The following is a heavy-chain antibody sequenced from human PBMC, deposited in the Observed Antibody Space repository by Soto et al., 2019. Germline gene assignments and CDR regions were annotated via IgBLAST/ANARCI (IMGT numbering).Heavy chain of an antibody. CDR1: GFTFSSYG. CDR3: ARGTGYSSSWHEFDY. D-gene: IGHD6-13*01. Sequence: QVQLVESGGGVVQPERSLRLSCAASGFTFSSYGMHWVRQAPGKGLEWVAVIWYDGSNKYYADSVKGRFTISRDNSKNTLYLQMNSLRAEDTAVYYCARGTGYSSSWHEFDYWGQGTLVTVSS. J-gene: IGHJ4*02. V-gene: IGHV3-33*01. CDR2: IWYDGSNK.